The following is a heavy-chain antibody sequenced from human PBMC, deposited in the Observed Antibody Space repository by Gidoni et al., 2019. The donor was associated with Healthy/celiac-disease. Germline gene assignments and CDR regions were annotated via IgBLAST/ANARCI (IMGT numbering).Heavy chain of an antibody. CDR1: GYTLPELS. CDR2: FDPEDGET. V-gene: IGHV1-24*01. D-gene: IGHD3-10*01. Sequence: QVQLVQSGAEVKKPGASVKVSCNVSGYTLPELSMHWVRQAPGKGLEWMGCFDPEDGETIYEQKFQGRVTMTEDTSTDTAYMELSSLRSEDTAVYYCATAKAMVRGVIFDYWGQGTLVTVSS. CDR3: ATAKAMVRGVIFDY. J-gene: IGHJ4*02.